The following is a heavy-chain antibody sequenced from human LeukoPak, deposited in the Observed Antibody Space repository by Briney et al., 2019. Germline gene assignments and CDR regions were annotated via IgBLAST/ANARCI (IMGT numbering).Heavy chain of an antibody. CDR1: GGSISSYY. CDR3: ARGQAAADAWFDP. D-gene: IGHD6-13*01. J-gene: IGHJ5*02. Sequence: SETLSLTCAVSGGSISSYYWSWIRQPPGKGLEWIGYIYYSGSTNYNPSLKSRVTISVDTSKNQFSLKLSSVTAADTAVYYCARGQAAADAWFDPWGQGTLVTVSS. V-gene: IGHV4-59*01. CDR2: IYYSGST.